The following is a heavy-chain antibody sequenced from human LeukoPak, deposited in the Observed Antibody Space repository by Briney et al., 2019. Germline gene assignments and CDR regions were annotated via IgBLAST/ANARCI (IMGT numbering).Heavy chain of an antibody. Sequence: SETLSLTCAVYGGSFSGYYWSWIRQPPGKGLEWIGETNHSGSTNYNPSLKSRVTISVDTSKNQFSLKLSSVTAADTAVYYCARGVAAAGTSYYYYMDVWGKGTTVTVSS. D-gene: IGHD6-13*01. CDR3: ARGVAAAGTSYYYYMDV. CDR2: TNHSGST. J-gene: IGHJ6*03. CDR1: GGSFSGYY. V-gene: IGHV4-34*01.